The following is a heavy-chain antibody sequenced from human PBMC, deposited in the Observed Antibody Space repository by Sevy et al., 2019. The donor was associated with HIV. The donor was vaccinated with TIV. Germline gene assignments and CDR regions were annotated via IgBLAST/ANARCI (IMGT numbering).Heavy chain of an antibody. CDR3: ARDLYYDSSGLDY. Sequence: GGSLRLSCAGSGFTFSTYAMNWVRQAPGKGLEWVSGMSGSGGSTYYADSVKGRFTISRDNSKNTLYLQMNSLRAEDTAVYYCARDLYYDSSGLDYWGQGTLVTVSS. D-gene: IGHD3-22*01. CDR1: GFTFSTYA. V-gene: IGHV3-23*01. CDR2: MSGSGGST. J-gene: IGHJ4*02.